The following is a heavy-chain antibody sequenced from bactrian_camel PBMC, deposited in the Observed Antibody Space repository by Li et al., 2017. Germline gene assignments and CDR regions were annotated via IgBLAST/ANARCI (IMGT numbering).Heavy chain of an antibody. D-gene: IGHD1*01. V-gene: IGHV3S53*01. CDR1: VYVKNVDC. Sequence: QVQLVESGGGSVQAGGSLRLSCAASSVYVKNVDCMAWFRQPPGMEREGVAVIESDGDTTYSDSVKGRFTISKDNDKNTLYLQMNSLKPEDSAMYYCAAQGRGDYCDAYDVYDPAFGYWGQGTQVTVS. J-gene: IGHJ6*01. CDR2: IESDGDT. CDR3: AAQGRGDYCDAYDVYDPAFGY.